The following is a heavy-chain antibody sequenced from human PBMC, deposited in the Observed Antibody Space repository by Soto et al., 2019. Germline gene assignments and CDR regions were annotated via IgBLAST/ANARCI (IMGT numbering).Heavy chain of an antibody. CDR1: GFTFSSYS. CDR2: ISGSGGST. D-gene: IGHD2-8*01. V-gene: IGHV3-23*01. Sequence: SCAASGFTFSSYSMSWVRQAPGKGLEWVSAISGSGGSTYYADSVKGRFTISRDNSKNTLYLQMNSLRAEDTAVYYCAKVELMVYRNWFDPWGQGTLVTVSS. CDR3: AKVELMVYRNWFDP. J-gene: IGHJ5*02.